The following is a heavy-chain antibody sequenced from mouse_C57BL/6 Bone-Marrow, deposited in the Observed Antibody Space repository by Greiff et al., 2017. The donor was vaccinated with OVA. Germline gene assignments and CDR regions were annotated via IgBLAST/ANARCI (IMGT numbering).Heavy chain of an antibody. CDR2: ISNGGGST. Sequence: EVKVIESGGGLVQPGGSLKLSCAASGFTFSDYYMYWVRQTPEKRLEWVAYISNGGGSTYYPDTVQGRFTISRDNAKNTLYLQMSRLKSEDTAMYYCARPYYYCSSYDYYAMDYWGQGTSVTVSS. CDR3: ARPYYYCSSYDYYAMDY. J-gene: IGHJ4*01. V-gene: IGHV5-12*01. CDR1: GFTFSDYY. D-gene: IGHD1-1*01.